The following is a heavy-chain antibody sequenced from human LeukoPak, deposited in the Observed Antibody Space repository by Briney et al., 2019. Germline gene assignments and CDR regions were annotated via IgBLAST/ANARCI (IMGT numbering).Heavy chain of an antibody. CDR3: ARFGGGNPHFDY. D-gene: IGHD4-23*01. CDR1: GGPISSYY. J-gene: IGHJ4*02. CDR2: IYYSGST. Sequence: SETLSLTCTVSGGPISSYYWSWIRQPPGKGLEWIGYIYYSGSTNYNPSLKSRVTISVDTSKNQFSLKLSSVTAADTAVYYCARFGGGNPHFDYWGQGTLVTVSS. V-gene: IGHV4-59*08.